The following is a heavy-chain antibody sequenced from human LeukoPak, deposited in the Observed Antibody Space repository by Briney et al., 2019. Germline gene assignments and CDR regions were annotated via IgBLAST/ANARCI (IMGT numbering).Heavy chain of an antibody. D-gene: IGHD3-16*01. CDR1: GGSFSGYY. J-gene: IGHJ4*02. CDR2: INHSGST. Sequence: SETLSLTCAVYGGSFSGYYWSWIRQPPGKGLEWIGEINHSGSTNYNPSLKSRVTISVDTSKNQFSLELSSVTAADTAVYYCARGRSSENYVWGSCTFDYWGQGTLVTVSS. V-gene: IGHV4-34*01. CDR3: ARGRSSENYVWGSCTFDY.